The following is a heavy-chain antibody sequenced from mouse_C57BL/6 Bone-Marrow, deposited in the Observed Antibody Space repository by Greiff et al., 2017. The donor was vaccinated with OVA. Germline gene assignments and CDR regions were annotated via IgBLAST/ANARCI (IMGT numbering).Heavy chain of an antibody. V-gene: IGHV1-26*01. CDR1: GYTFTDYY. Sequence: VQLQQSGPELVKPGASVKISCKASGYTFTDYYMNWVKQSHGKSLEWIGDINPNNGGTSYNQKFKGKATLTVDKSSSTAYMELRSLTSEDAAVYYCARLLRGNAMDYWGQGTSVTVSS. D-gene: IGHD1-1*01. J-gene: IGHJ4*01. CDR3: ARLLRGNAMDY. CDR2: INPNNGGT.